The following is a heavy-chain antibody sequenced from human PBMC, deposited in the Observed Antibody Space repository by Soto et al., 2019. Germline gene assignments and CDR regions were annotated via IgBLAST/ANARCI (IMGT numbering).Heavy chain of an antibody. CDR3: ARWEQWLALDH. CDR1: GGSLSSYY. D-gene: IGHD6-19*01. CDR2: IHNSGTT. J-gene: IGHJ4*02. V-gene: IGHV4-59*01. Sequence: SETLSLTCTVSGGSLSSYYWSWIRHPPGKGLEWIGYIHNSGTTNYNPSLKSRVTISADTSKNQFSLRVTSMTAADTAVYYCARWEQWLALDHWGLGILVTVSS.